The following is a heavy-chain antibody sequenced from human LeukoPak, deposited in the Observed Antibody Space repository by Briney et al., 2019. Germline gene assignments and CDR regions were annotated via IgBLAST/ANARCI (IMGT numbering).Heavy chain of an antibody. CDR1: GFTFSSYA. Sequence: GGSLRLSCAASGFTFSSYAMHWVRQAPGKGLEWVAVISYDGSNKYYADSVKGRFTISRDNSKNTLYLQMNSLRAEDTAVYYCARGVLEYYDSSGYDAFDIWGQGTMVTVSS. CDR3: ARGVLEYYDSSGYDAFDI. D-gene: IGHD3-22*01. V-gene: IGHV3-30-3*01. J-gene: IGHJ3*02. CDR2: ISYDGSNK.